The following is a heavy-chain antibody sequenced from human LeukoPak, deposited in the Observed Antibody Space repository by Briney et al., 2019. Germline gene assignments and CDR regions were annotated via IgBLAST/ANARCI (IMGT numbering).Heavy chain of an antibody. V-gene: IGHV5-51*01. J-gene: IGHJ5*02. Sequence: GESLKISCKGSGYSFTSYWIGWVRQMPGKGLERMGIIYPGDSDTRYSPSFQGQVTISADKSISTAYLQWSSLKASDTAMYYCARLPRGVPAAITGVWFDPWGQGTLVTVSS. CDR1: GYSFTSYW. CDR3: ARLPRGVPAAITGVWFDP. D-gene: IGHD2-2*01. CDR2: IYPGDSDT.